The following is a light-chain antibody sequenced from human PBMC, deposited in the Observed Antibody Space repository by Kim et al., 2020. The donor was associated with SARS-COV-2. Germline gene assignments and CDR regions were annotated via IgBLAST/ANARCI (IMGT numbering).Light chain of an antibody. CDR3: LHDYNYPYT. V-gene: IGKV1-6*01. CDR1: QDIRND. J-gene: IGKJ2*01. CDR2: AAS. Sequence: AIQMTQSPSSLSASVGDRVTISCRASQDIRNDLGWYQQKAGKAPKLLIYAASNLQGGVPSRFSGSGSGTDFTLTISSLQPEDFATYFCLHDYNYPYTFGQGTKLEI.